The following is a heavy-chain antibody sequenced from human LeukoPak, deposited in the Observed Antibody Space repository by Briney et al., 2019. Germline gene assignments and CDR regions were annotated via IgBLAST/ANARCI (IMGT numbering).Heavy chain of an antibody. CDR3: ARGNYYGQDY. CDR2: INSDGSTT. D-gene: IGHD3-10*01. Sequence: GGSLRLSCGASGFTFSSYWMHWVRQAPGKGLVWISRINSDGSTTSYADSVKGRFTISRDNAKNTLYLQMNSLRAEDTAVYYCARGNYYGQDYWGQGTLVTDSS. J-gene: IGHJ4*02. V-gene: IGHV3-74*01. CDR1: GFTFSSYW.